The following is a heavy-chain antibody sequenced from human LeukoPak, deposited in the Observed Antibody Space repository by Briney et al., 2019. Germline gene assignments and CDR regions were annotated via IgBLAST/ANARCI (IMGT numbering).Heavy chain of an antibody. CDR2: ISYDGSNK. Sequence: GRSLRLSCAASGFTFSSYAMHWVRQAPGKGLEWVAVISYDGSNKYYADSEKGRFTISRDNSKNTLYLQMNSLRAEDTAVYYCARELFPSMVGGSYLPSDYWGQGTLVTVSS. J-gene: IGHJ4*02. CDR1: GFTFSSYA. CDR3: ARELFPSMVGGSYLPSDY. D-gene: IGHD1-26*01. V-gene: IGHV3-30-3*01.